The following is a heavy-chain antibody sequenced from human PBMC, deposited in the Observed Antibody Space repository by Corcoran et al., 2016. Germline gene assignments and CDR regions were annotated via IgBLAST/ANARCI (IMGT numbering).Heavy chain of an antibody. CDR3: ARRAYRYYVSSISYPGVDY. CDR2: ISAYNGNT. V-gene: IGHV1-18*01. J-gene: IGHJ4*02. D-gene: IGHD3-22*01. CDR1: GYTFSNYG. Sequence: QVQLVQSGAEVKKPGASVKVSCKTSGYTFSNYGISWVRQAPGQGLEWMGWISAYNGNTNYEQKFQGRVTMTTDTSTSTAYMELRSLTSDDTAVYYCARRAYRYYVSSISYPGVDYWGQGTLVTVSS.